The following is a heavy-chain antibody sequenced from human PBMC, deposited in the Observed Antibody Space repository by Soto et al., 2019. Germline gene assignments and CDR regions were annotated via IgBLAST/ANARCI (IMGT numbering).Heavy chain of an antibody. D-gene: IGHD3-10*01. J-gene: IGHJ4*02. V-gene: IGHV3-30-3*02. CDR2: LSFDETKK. CDR1: GLTFSTYA. CDR3: AEGNYYGPGTFNF. Sequence: GGSPRLSCAASGLTFSTYAMHWIRQAPGKGLEWVAVLSFDETKKNYADSVKGRFTISRDNSKNTLYLQMDSLRPEDTAVYFCAEGNYYGPGTFNFWGQGTLVTVSS.